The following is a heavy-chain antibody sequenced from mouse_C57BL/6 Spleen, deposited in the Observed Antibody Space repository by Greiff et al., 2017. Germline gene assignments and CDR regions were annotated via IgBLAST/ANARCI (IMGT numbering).Heavy chain of an antibody. V-gene: IGHV1-81*01. CDR3: ARWGLLRSFDY. CDR2: IYPRSGNT. Sequence: VKLMESGAELARPGASVKLSCKASGYTFTSYGISWVKQRTGQGLEWIGEIYPRSGNTYYNEKFKGKATLTADKSSSTAYMELRSPTSEDSAVYFCARWGLLRSFDYWGQGTTLTVSS. CDR1: GYTFTSYG. D-gene: IGHD1-1*01. J-gene: IGHJ2*01.